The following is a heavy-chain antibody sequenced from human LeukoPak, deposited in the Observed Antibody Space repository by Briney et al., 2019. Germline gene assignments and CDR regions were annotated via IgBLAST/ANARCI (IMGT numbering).Heavy chain of an antibody. CDR3: ARPVVTANGAFDI. V-gene: IGHV3-30*03. D-gene: IGHD2-21*02. CDR1: GFTFSSYG. J-gene: IGHJ3*02. CDR2: ISYDGSNK. Sequence: GGSLRLSCAASGFTFSSYGMHWVRQAPGKGREWVAVISYDGSNKYYADSVKGRFTISRDNAKNSLYLQMNSLRAEDTAVYYCARPVVTANGAFDIWGQGTMVTVSS.